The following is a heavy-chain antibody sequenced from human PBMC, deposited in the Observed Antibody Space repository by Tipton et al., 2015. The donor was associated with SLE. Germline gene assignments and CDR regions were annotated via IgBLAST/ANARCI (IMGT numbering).Heavy chain of an antibody. Sequence: GSLRLSCAASGLTFSSYEMNWVRQAPGKGLEWISYTTSSGSTIYYADSVKGRFTISRDNAKNSLYLQMDSLRAEDTAVYYCARVSLANWFDPWGQGTLVTVSS. CDR2: TTSSGSTI. J-gene: IGHJ5*02. CDR3: ARVSLANWFDP. V-gene: IGHV3-48*03. CDR1: GLTFSSYE.